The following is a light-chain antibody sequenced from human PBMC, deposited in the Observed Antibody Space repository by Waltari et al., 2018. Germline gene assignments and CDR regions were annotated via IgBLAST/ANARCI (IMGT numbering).Light chain of an antibody. J-gene: IGKJ1*01. V-gene: IGKV3D-15*01. Sequence: IVMTQSPATLSLSPGESATLSFRAIQSVRSTFAWFQQKPGQPPRLLIYGTSTRATGIPARFTGSGSGTEFSLTISSLQPEDFATYYCQQYDYWPWTFGQGTRVETK. CDR3: QQYDYWPWT. CDR1: QSVRST. CDR2: GTS.